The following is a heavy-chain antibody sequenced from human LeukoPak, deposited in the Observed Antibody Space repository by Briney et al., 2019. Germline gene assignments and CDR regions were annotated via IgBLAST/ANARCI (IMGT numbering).Heavy chain of an antibody. CDR3: ARSYDISPIDY. Sequence: IGYIYYIGSTYYTPSLKSRVTISVHTSKNQFSLKLSSVTAADTAVYYCARSYDISPIDYWGQGALVTVSS. D-gene: IGHD3-9*01. CDR2: IYYIGST. J-gene: IGHJ4*02. V-gene: IGHV4-30-4*01.